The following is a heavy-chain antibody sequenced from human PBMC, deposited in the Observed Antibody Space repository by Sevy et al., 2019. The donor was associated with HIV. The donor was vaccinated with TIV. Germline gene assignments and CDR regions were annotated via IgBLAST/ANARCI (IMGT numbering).Heavy chain of an antibody. D-gene: IGHD1-7*01. Sequence: GESLKISCAASGFTFSKYWMGWVRQAPGKGLEWVANIKQDAGQKYYVDSVNGRFTISRDNAKNSLYLQMNSLRAEDTAVYFCARDDGNYYFHYWGQGTLVTVSS. J-gene: IGHJ4*02. CDR3: ARDDGNYYFHY. CDR2: IKQDAGQK. CDR1: GFTFSKYW. V-gene: IGHV3-7*01.